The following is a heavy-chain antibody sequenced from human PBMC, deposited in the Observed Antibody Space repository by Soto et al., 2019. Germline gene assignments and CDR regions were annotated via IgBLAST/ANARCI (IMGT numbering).Heavy chain of an antibody. CDR3: ARTHGDLDY. Sequence: QVLLVQSGAEVKKPGASVKVSCKASGYTFTSYDINWVRQAPGQGLEWMGWTNPKSGNTGYAQKFQGRVTMTRDSSISTAYMELNNLRSEDTAMYYCARTHGDLDYWGQGTLVTVSS. J-gene: IGHJ4*02. CDR1: GYTFTSYD. CDR2: TNPKSGNT. D-gene: IGHD4-17*01. V-gene: IGHV1-8*01.